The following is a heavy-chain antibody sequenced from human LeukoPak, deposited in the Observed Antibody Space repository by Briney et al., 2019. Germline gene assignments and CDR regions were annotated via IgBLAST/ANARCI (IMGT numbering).Heavy chain of an antibody. CDR1: GFTFSSFA. V-gene: IGHV3-23*01. D-gene: IGHD2-2*01. Sequence: GGSLRLSCAASGFTFSSFAMSWVRQAPGKGLDWVAVISGSGAKTYYVDSVRGRFTISRDNSKNTLYLQMNGLRAEDTAVYFCAKGPECSGPSCYGGYQYYYIDVWGKGTTVTVPS. CDR3: AKGPECSGPSCYGGYQYYYIDV. J-gene: IGHJ6*03. CDR2: ISGSGAKT.